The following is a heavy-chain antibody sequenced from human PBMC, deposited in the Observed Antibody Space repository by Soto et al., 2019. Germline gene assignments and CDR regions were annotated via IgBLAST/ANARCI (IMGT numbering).Heavy chain of an antibody. CDR3: ARDLGSQTDY. V-gene: IGHV1-69*08. CDR2: IIPIVGIT. D-gene: IGHD7-27*01. Sequence: QVQLVQSGAEVKKPGSSVKVSCKASGGTFRSNTISWVRQAPGQGLQWIGRIIPIVGITNYLQKLQGRLTITADTSTNTAYMELSSLRSEDTAVYYCARDLGSQTDYWGQGTLVTVSS. J-gene: IGHJ4*02. CDR1: GGTFRSNT.